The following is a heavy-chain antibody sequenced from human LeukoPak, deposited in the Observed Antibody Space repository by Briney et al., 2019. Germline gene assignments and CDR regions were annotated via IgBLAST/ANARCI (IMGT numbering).Heavy chain of an antibody. Sequence: AGGSLRLSCAASGFTFTSYGMHWVRQAPGKGLEWVAFIRYDGSNKYYTDSVKGRFTISRDNSKNTLYLQMNSLRAEDTAVYYCAKDGSRWELLTLTSRSWFDPWGQGTLVTVSS. V-gene: IGHV3-30*02. CDR2: IRYDGSNK. CDR1: GFTFTSYG. D-gene: IGHD1-26*01. J-gene: IGHJ5*02. CDR3: AKDGSRWELLTLTSRSWFDP.